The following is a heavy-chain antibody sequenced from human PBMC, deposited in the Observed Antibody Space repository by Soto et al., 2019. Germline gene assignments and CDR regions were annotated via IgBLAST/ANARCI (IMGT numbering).Heavy chain of an antibody. V-gene: IGHV2-70*11. J-gene: IGHJ6*03. CDR2: IDWDDDK. CDR1: VFSLSTSGMC. Sequence: SGPTLVNPTQTLTLTCTFSVFSLSTSGMCVSWIRQPPGKALEWLARIDWDDDKYYSTSLKTRLTISKDTSKNQVVLTMTNMDPVDTATYYCARSPPYYYYMDVWGKGTTVTVSS. CDR3: ARSPPYYYYMDV.